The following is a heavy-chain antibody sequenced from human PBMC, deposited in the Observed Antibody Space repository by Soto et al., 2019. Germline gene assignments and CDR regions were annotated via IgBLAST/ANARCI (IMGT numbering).Heavy chain of an antibody. D-gene: IGHD5-12*01. CDR1: GGSISSYY. J-gene: IGHJ6*03. Sequence: QVQLQESGPGLVKPSETLSLTCTVSGGSISSYYWSWIRQPPGKGLEWIGYIYYSGSTNYNPSLKSRVTISVDTSKNQFSLKLSSVTAADTAVYYCARLSSGYDPLYYYYYYMDVWGKGTTVTVSS. CDR2: IYYSGST. CDR3: ARLSSGYDPLYYYYYYMDV. V-gene: IGHV4-59*08.